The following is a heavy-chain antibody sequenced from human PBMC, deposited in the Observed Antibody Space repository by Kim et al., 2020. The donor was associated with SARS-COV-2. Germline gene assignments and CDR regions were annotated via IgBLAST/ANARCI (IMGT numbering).Heavy chain of an antibody. J-gene: IGHJ3*02. D-gene: IGHD3-10*01. CDR3: AKDGIGFGELYHGAAFDI. CDR2: ISYDGSNK. V-gene: IGHV3-30*18. CDR1: GFTFSSYG. Sequence: GGSLRLSCAASGFTFSSYGMHWVRQAPGKGLEWVAVISYDGSNKYYADSVKGRFTISRDNSKNTLYLQMNSLRAEDTAVYYCAKDGIGFGELYHGAAFDIWGQGTMVTVSS.